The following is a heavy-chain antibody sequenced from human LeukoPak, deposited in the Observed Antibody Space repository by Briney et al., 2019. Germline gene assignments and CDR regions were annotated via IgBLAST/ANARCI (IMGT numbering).Heavy chain of an antibody. J-gene: IGHJ6*02. Sequence: GGSLRLSRAASGFAFSSYAMSWVRQAPGKGLEWVSGLSGSGGSTYYADSVKGRFTTSRDNSKNTLYLQINSLRAEDTAVYYCAKSPGYYYYYGIDVWGQGTTVTVSS. CDR2: LSGSGGST. CDR3: AKSPGYYYYYGIDV. V-gene: IGHV3-23*01. CDR1: GFAFSSYA.